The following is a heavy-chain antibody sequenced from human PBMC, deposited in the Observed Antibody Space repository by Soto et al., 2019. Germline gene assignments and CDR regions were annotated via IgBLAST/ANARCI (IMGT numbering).Heavy chain of an antibody. CDR1: GYTFTTHA. CDR3: ARGKGMEENYYYYGLDI. CDR2: INGGTGQT. J-gene: IGHJ6*02. Sequence: ASVKVSCKASGYTFTTHAMHWVRQAPGQSLEWMGWINGGTGQTKHSQRFQGRVNTTRDTSASTAYMELSSLRSEDTAVYYCARGKGMEENYYYYGLDIWGQGTTVTVSS. D-gene: IGHD1-1*01. V-gene: IGHV1-3*01.